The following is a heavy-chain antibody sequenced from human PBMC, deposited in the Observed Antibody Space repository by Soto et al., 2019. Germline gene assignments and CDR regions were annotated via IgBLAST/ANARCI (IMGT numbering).Heavy chain of an antibody. CDR2: IWYDGSNK. J-gene: IGHJ6*03. CDR1: GVTCSSYG. V-gene: IGHV3-33*01. Sequence: GGSLRLSCAAAGVTCSSYGRHWVRQAPGKGLEWVAVIWYDGSNKYYADSVKGRFTISRDNSKNTLYLQMNSLRAEDTAVYYCARIIIAARGTYMDVWGKGTTVTVSS. D-gene: IGHD6-6*01. CDR3: ARIIIAARGTYMDV.